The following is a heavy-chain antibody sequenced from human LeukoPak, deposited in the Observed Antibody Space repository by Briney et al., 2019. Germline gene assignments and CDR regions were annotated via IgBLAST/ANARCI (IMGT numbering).Heavy chain of an antibody. CDR1: GFTFSKAW. CDR3: SYFRYTGSHPNFDY. CDR2: IKSKADGGTT. Sequence: PGGSLRLSCEASGFTFSKAWMSWVRQAPGKGPEWVGRIKSKADGGTTDYAAPVKGRFTISRDDSKNTVYVQMNSLQDKDTAVYYGSYFRYTGSHPNFDYWGQGTLVTVSS. D-gene: IGHD3-16*02. J-gene: IGHJ4*02. V-gene: IGHV3-15*01.